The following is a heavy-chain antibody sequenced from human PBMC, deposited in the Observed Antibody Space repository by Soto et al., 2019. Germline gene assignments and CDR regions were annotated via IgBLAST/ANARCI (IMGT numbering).Heavy chain of an antibody. CDR3: VTTRDGTTFFPH. D-gene: IGHD1-7*01. J-gene: IGHJ4*02. V-gene: IGHV5-51*01. Sequence: GESLKISCQGSGYTFNSFWIGWVRQMPGEGLEWMGLMFPWTSDTRYSPSFQGHVSISVDRSTGTGYLQWSSLKASDTAMYYCVTTRDGTTFFPHWGQGTPVTVSS. CDR1: GYTFNSFW. CDR2: MFPWTSDT.